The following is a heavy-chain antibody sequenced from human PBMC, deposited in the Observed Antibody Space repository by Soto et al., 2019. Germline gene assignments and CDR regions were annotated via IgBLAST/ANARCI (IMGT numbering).Heavy chain of an antibody. CDR2: IYFSGST. D-gene: IGHD6-6*01. CDR3: ARELYSSSSSGYFDY. V-gene: IGHV4-31*03. Sequence: SETLSLTCTVSCASISGGTFYWSWIRQHPGKGLEWIGYIYFSGSTYYHPSLKSRVTISMDTSKNQFSLNLSSVTSADTAVYYCARELYSSSSSGYFDYWGQGALVTVSS. CDR1: CASISGGTFY. J-gene: IGHJ4*02.